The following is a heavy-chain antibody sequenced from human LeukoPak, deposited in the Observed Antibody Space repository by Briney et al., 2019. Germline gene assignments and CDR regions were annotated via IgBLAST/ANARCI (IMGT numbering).Heavy chain of an antibody. V-gene: IGHV3-33*01. CDR1: GFTFRSHG. Sequence: GTSLRLSCASSGFTFRSHGMHWVRQAPGKGLEWVAFIWYDGSNKYYTDSVKGRFTISRDNSKNTLYLQMNSLRAEDTAVYYCAGDRATSYFDYWGQGALVTISS. CDR2: IWYDGSNK. D-gene: IGHD1-26*01. J-gene: IGHJ4*02. CDR3: AGDRATSYFDY.